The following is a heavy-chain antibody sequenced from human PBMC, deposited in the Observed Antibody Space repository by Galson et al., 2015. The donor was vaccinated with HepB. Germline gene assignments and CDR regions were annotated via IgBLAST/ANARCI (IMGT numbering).Heavy chain of an antibody. Sequence: LRLSCAASGFTFSNYAMHWVRQAPGKGLEWVSIISFDGSNKYYADSVKGRFIISRDNLRNTLYLQMNSLRAEDTAVYYCARGLLIVFSATGWRDNYFDPWGRGTLVTVSS. CDR3: ARGLLIVFSATGWRDNYFDP. CDR1: GFTFSNYA. V-gene: IGHV3-30-3*01. D-gene: IGHD2-15*01. J-gene: IGHJ5*02. CDR2: ISFDGSNK.